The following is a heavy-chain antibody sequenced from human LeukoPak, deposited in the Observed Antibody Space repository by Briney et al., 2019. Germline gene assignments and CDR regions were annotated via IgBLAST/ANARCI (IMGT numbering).Heavy chain of an antibody. Sequence: GGSLRLSCAASGFTFSDHFMDWVRQAPGKGVEWVGRIRNRAKSYTTQYAPSVKARFTISRDDSRNSLYLQMNSLKTEDTAVYFCARVGDYYDSRGYSTDAFDMWGQGTMVTVSS. CDR1: GFTFSDHF. V-gene: IGHV3-72*01. D-gene: IGHD3-22*01. CDR2: IRNRAKSYTT. J-gene: IGHJ3*02. CDR3: ARVGDYYDSRGYSTDAFDM.